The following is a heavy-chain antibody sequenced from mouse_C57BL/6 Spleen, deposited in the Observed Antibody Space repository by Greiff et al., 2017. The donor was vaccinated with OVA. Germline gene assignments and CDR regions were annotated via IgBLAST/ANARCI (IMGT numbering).Heavy chain of an antibody. Sequence: QVQLQQSGAELVKPGASVKISCKASGYAFSSYWMNWVKQRPGKGLEWIGQIYPGDGDTNYNGKFKGKATLTADKSSSTAYMQLSSLTSEDSAVYFCARGGLRLAMDYWGQGTSVTVSS. CDR2: IYPGDGDT. CDR1: GYAFSSYW. D-gene: IGHD2-2*01. V-gene: IGHV1-80*01. CDR3: ARGGLRLAMDY. J-gene: IGHJ4*01.